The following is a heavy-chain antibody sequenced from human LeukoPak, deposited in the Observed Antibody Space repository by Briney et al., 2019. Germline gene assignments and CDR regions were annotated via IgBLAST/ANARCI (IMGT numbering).Heavy chain of an antibody. CDR3: ARDHDSSGYFFDY. J-gene: IGHJ4*02. CDR2: IWYDGSNK. V-gene: IGHV3-33*01. D-gene: IGHD3-22*01. Sequence: PGRSLRLSCAASGFTFSSYGMHWVRQAPGKGLEWVAVIWYDGSNKYYADSVKGRFTISRDNSKSTLYLQMNSLRAEDTAVYYCARDHDSSGYFFDYWGQGTLVTVSS. CDR1: GFTFSSYG.